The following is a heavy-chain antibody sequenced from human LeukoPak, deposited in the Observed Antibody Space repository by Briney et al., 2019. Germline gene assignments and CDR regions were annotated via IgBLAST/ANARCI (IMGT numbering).Heavy chain of an antibody. Sequence: GEALQIFCKGSGYSFTNYWINWGRQMPGKGLEWMGKIDPSDSYTNYSPSFQGHVTISAVKSISTAYLQWSSLKASDTAMYYCATSLSGAFYIWGQGTVVTVSP. D-gene: IGHD3-10*01. CDR1: GYSFTNYW. J-gene: IGHJ3*02. CDR3: ATSLSGAFYI. CDR2: IDPSDSYT. V-gene: IGHV5-10-1*01.